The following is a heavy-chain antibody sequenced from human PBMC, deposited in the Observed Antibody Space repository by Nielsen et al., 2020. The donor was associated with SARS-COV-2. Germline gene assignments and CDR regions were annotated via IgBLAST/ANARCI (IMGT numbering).Heavy chain of an antibody. CDR3: ARLLEEQQLVRGLDYYYYMDV. V-gene: IGHV1-18*04. CDR1: GYTFTSYG. J-gene: IGHJ6*03. D-gene: IGHD6-13*01. Sequence: ASVKVSCKASGYTFTSYGISWVRQAAGQGLEWMGWISAYNGNTNYAQKLQGRVTMTTDTSTSTAYMELRSLRSDDTAVYYCARLLEEQQLVRGLDYYYYMDVWGKGTTVTVSS. CDR2: ISAYNGNT.